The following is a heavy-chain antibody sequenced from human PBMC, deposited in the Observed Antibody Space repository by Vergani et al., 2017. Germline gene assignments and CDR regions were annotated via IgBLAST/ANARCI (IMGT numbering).Heavy chain of an antibody. V-gene: IGHV4-59*02. J-gene: IGHJ4*02. CDR1: GASVNSYY. CDR3: ARSRIYYGAGSPDY. CDR2: VSFRGDT. D-gene: IGHD3-10*01. Sequence: QVKLQESGPGLVKPSETLSLTCTVSGASVNSYYWSWIRQPPGKGLEWMGYVSFRGDTLYDPSVKGRMTISLNTSSNRFSLYLTSVTAADTAVYYCARSRIYYGAGSPDYWGQGTLVTVSS.